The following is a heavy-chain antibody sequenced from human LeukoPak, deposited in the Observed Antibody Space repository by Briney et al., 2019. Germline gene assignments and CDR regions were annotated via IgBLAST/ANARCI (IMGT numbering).Heavy chain of an antibody. Sequence: ASVQVSCKACGYTFTSYYMHWVRQAPGQGLEWMGIINPSGGSTSYAQKFQGRVTMTRDTSTSTVYMELSSLRSEDTAVYYCARDSPVVPAAIFYYYYGMDVWGQGTTVTVSS. CDR2: INPSGGST. CDR3: ARDSPVVPAAIFYYYYGMDV. CDR1: GYTFTSYY. V-gene: IGHV1-46*01. D-gene: IGHD2-2*01. J-gene: IGHJ6*02.